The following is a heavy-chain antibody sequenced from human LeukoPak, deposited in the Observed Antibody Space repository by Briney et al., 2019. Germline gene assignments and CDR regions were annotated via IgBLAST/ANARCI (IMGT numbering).Heavy chain of an antibody. J-gene: IGHJ4*02. CDR3: ARVITMVRGVIDY. CDR2: ISSSSSTI. Sequence: GGSLRLSCAAPGFTFSSYSMNWVRQAPGKGLEWVSYISSSSSTIYYADSVKGRFTISRDNAKNSLYLQMNSLRAEDTAVYYCARVITMVRGVIDYWGQGTLVTVSS. CDR1: GFTFSSYS. D-gene: IGHD3-10*01. V-gene: IGHV3-48*01.